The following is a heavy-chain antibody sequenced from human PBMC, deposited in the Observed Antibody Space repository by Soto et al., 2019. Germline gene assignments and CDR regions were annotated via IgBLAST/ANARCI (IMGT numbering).Heavy chain of an antibody. CDR3: GRSPGLIPTVMED. J-gene: IGHJ4*02. V-gene: IGHV5-51*01. Sequence: HGESLKISCKGSGYSFTSYWIGWVRQMPGKGLEWMGIIYPGDSDTRYSPSFQGQVTISADKSISTAYLQWSSLKASDTAMYYCGRSPGLIPTVMEDWGQGTLVTVSS. CDR1: GYSFTSYW. CDR2: IYPGDSDT. D-gene: IGHD4-17*01.